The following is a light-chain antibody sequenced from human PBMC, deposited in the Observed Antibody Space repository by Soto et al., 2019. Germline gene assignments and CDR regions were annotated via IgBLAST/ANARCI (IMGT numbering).Light chain of an antibody. V-gene: IGKV3-20*01. CDR2: GAS. CDR1: QSVSSN. CDR3: QRYGG. Sequence: EIVLTQSPATLSLSPGERATLSCRASQSVSSNLAWSQQKPGQAPRLLIYGASTRATGIPARFSGSGSGTDFTLTISRLEPEDFAVYYCQRYGGFGQGTKVDI. J-gene: IGKJ1*01.